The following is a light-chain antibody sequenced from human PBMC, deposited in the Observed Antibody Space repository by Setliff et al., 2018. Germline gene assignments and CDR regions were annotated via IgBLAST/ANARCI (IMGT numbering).Light chain of an antibody. J-gene: IGLJ1*01. CDR2: TNN. CDR3: QSYAGGLGGYV. V-gene: IGLV1-40*01. Sequence: QSVLTQPPSVSGAPGQTVSISCTGTPSGFSVHWYQQLPGAAPKLIIWTNNIRSSGVPDRISGSKSGTSASLVITGLQPEDEADYYCQSYAGGLGGYVFGGGTKVTVL. CDR1: PSGFS.